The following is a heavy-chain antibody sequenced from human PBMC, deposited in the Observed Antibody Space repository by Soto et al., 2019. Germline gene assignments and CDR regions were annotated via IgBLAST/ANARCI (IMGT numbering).Heavy chain of an antibody. CDR3: ARGKSRDAYNPLGY. CDR2: IYTAGPT. D-gene: IGHD1-1*01. Sequence: GGSLILSSASSGLPVSNYYMSWVRQAPGRGLQWVSVIYTAGPTYYADSVKGRFTISRDESKNTLYFQMDNLRAEDTATYYCARGKSRDAYNPLGYWGPGTLVTVSS. V-gene: IGHV3-53*01. J-gene: IGHJ4*02. CDR1: GLPVSNYY.